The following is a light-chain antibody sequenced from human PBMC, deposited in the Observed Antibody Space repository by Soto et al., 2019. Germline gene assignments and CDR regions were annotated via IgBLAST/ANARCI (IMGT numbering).Light chain of an antibody. V-gene: IGKV1-6*01. J-gene: IGKJ4*01. CDR1: QDISNY. CDR3: LQAYNYPLT. Sequence: GDRVTITCQASQDISNYLNWYQQKPGKAPKLLIYAASSLQSGVPSTFSGSGSGTDFTLTISSLQPEDFATYYCLQAYNYPLTFGGGTKVDIK. CDR2: AAS.